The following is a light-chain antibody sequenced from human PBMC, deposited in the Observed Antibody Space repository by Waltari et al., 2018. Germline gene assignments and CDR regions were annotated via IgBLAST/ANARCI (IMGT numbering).Light chain of an antibody. CDR3: AAWDDSVSGVV. V-gene: IGLV1-44*01. CDR2: RNN. Sequence: QSVLTQPPSASGTPGQRVTTPCSGSSYNIGSHTVIWYQQPPGTAPKLLMYRNNQRPSGVPDRFSGSKSGTSASLAISGLQSDDEADYYCAAWDDSVSGVVFGGGTKVTVL. CDR1: SYNIGSHT. J-gene: IGLJ3*02.